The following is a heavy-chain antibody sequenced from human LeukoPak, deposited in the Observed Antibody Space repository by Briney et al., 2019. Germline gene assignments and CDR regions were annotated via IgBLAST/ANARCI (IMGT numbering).Heavy chain of an antibody. V-gene: IGHV3-53*01. Sequence: GGSLRLSCAASGFTVSSNYMSWVRQAPGKGLECVSVIYSGGSTYYADSVKGRFTISRDNSKNTLYLQMNSLRAEDTAVYYCARGLRYTYGSTWGQGTLVTVSS. D-gene: IGHD5-18*01. J-gene: IGHJ5*02. CDR1: GFTVSSNY. CDR2: IYSGGST. CDR3: ARGLRYTYGST.